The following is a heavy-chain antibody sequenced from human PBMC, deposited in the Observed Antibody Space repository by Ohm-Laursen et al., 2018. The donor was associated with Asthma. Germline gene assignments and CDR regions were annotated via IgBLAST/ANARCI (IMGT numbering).Heavy chain of an antibody. CDR2: GGSYYDGGLK. CDR3: AKADYGDYVLSFDY. CDR1: GFTFRSYA. J-gene: IGHJ4*02. V-gene: IGHV3-30-3*01. D-gene: IGHD4-17*01. Sequence: SLRLSCAASGFTFRSYAMHWVRQAPGKGLEWVAVGGSYYDGGLKYYADSVNGRFTVSRDDSRNTLYLQMNSLRAEDTAVYYCAKADYGDYVLSFDYWGQGTLVTVSS.